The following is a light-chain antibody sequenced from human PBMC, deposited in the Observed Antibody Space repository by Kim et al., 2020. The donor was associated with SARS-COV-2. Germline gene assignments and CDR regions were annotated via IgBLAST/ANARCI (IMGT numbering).Light chain of an antibody. CDR1: QSVSSSY. CDR3: QQYGSSPYT. CDR2: DAS. J-gene: IGKJ2*01. Sequence: EIVLTQSPGTLSLSPGERVTLSCRASQSVSSSYLAWYQQKPGQAPRLLIYDASSRATGIPDRFSGSGSGTDFTLTISRLEPEDFAVYYCQQYGSSPYTFGQGTKLEI. V-gene: IGKV3-20*01.